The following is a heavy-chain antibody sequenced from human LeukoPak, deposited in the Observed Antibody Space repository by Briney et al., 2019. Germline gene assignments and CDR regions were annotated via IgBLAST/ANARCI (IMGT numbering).Heavy chain of an antibody. CDR1: GFTFSSYS. V-gene: IGHV3-21*04. Sequence: GGSLRLSCAASGFTFSSYSMNWVRQASGKGLEWVSSISSSSSYIYYADSVKGRFTISRDNAKNSLYLQMNSLRAEDTALYYCARGVYDFWGGYYNLAFDIWGQGTMVTVSS. CDR3: ARGVYDFWGGYYNLAFDI. CDR2: ISSSSSYI. J-gene: IGHJ3*02. D-gene: IGHD3-3*01.